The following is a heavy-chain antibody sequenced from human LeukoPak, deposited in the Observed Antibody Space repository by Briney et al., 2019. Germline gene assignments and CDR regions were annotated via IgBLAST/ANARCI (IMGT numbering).Heavy chain of an antibody. Sequence: ASVKVSCKASGGTFISYAISWVRQAPGQGLEWMGGIIPIFGTANYAQKFQGRVTITADESTSTAYMELSSLRSEDTAVYYCARGGEPYYYDSSGYYYFSDYWGQGTLVTVSS. J-gene: IGHJ4*02. CDR2: IIPIFGTA. D-gene: IGHD3-22*01. CDR3: ARGGEPYYYDSSGYYYFSDY. CDR1: GGTFISYA. V-gene: IGHV1-69*13.